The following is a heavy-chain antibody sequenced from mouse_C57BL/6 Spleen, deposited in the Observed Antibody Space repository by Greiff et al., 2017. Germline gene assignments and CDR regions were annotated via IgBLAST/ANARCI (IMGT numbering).Heavy chain of an antibody. D-gene: IGHD1-1*02. CDR3: ARDDGSYRGYAMDY. CDR1: GYTFTGYW. V-gene: IGHV1-9*01. Sequence: VQLQQSGAELMKPGASVKLSCKASGYTFTGYWIEWVKQRPGHGLEWIGELLPGSGSTNYNEKFKGKATFTADTSSNTAYMQLSSLTTEDSAIEYEARDDGSYRGYAMDYWGQGTSVTVSS. J-gene: IGHJ4*01. CDR2: LLPGSGST.